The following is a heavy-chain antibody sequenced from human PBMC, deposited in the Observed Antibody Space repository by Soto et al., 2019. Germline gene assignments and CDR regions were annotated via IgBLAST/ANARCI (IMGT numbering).Heavy chain of an antibody. D-gene: IGHD6-13*01. CDR1: GFSFSDYG. Sequence: QVHLVESGGGVVQPGTSLRLSCAASGFSFSDYGMHWVRQAPGKGLEWLTIIWFDASHEYYADSVKGTFTTSRDNSNNTLYLQLNTRTADDTAVYFCARDQGRATADGPLGNGLDVWGQGSAVTVSS. J-gene: IGHJ6*02. CDR3: ARDQGRATADGPLGNGLDV. V-gene: IGHV3-33*01. CDR2: IWFDASHE.